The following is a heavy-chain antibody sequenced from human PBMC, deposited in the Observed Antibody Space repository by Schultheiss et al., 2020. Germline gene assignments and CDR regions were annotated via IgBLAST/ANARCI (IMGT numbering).Heavy chain of an antibody. D-gene: IGHD3-10*01. CDR2: ISAYNGNT. V-gene: IGHV1-18*04. Sequence: ASVKVSCKAFGYTFTKYYIHWVRQAPGQGLEWMGWISAYNGNTNYAQKLQGRVTMTTDTSTSTAYMELRSLRSDDTAVYYCARDARWYGSGSYPSRIWGQGTLVTVSS. J-gene: IGHJ4*02. CDR3: ARDARWYGSGSYPSRI. CDR1: GYTFTKYY.